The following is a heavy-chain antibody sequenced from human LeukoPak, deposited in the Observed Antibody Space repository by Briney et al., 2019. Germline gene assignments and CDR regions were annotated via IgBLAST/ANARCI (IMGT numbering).Heavy chain of an antibody. J-gene: IGHJ6*02. Sequence: KTSETLSLTCTVSGGSISSYYWSWIRQPPGKGPEWIGYIYYSGSTNYNPSLKSRVTISVDTSKNQFSLKLSSVTAADTAVYYCASSYYGSGSYFWARTYGIDVWGQGTTVTVSS. CDR1: GGSISSYY. D-gene: IGHD3-10*01. CDR2: IYYSGST. V-gene: IGHV4-59*01. CDR3: ASSYYGSGSYFWARTYGIDV.